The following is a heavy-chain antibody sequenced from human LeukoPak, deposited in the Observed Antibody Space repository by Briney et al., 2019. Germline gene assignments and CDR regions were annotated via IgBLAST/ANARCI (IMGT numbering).Heavy chain of an antibody. V-gene: IGHV3-53*01. J-gene: IGHJ4*02. CDR3: ARGVEPLAANTLAY. CDR2: LYSDGNT. D-gene: IGHD1-14*01. Sequence: GGSLRLSCAASGFTVITNDVTWVRQAPGKGLEWVSVLYSDGNTKYADSVQGRFTISRDNSKNTLYLEMNSLSPDDTAVYYCARGVEPLAANTLAYWGQGTLVTVSS. CDR1: GFTVITND.